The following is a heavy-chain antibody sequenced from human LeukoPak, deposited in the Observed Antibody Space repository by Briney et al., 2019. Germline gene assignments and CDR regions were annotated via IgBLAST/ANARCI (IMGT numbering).Heavy chain of an antibody. Sequence: SETLSLTCTVSGGSISSGDYYWSWIRQPPGKGLEWIGYIYYSGSTYYNPSLKSRVTISVDTSENQFSLRLSSVTAADTAVYYCARTSRTGEPEYFQHWGQGTLVTVSS. CDR3: ARTSRTGEPEYFQH. V-gene: IGHV4-30-4*01. J-gene: IGHJ1*01. CDR2: IYYSGST. D-gene: IGHD2-8*02. CDR1: GGSISSGDYY.